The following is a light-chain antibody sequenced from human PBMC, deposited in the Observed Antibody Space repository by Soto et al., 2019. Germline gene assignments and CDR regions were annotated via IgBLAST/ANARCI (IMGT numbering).Light chain of an antibody. J-gene: IGKJ1*01. CDR3: QQYDSFSGT. V-gene: IGKV1-5*01. Sequence: DVQMTQSPSTLSASVGGRVTITCRASQSIINWLAWYQQKPGKAPKLLIYGASSLESGVPSRFSGSGSGTEFTLTITNPQPDDFATYYCQQYDSFSGTFGQGTKVDI. CDR1: QSIINW. CDR2: GAS.